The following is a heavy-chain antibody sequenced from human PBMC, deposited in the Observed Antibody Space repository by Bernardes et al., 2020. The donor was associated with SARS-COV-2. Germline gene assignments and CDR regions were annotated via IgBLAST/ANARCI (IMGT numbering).Heavy chain of an antibody. Sequence: SETLSLICTVSGGSISSGGYYWSWIRQHPGKGLEWIGYIYYSGSTYYNPSLKSRVTISVDTSKNQFSLKLSSVTAADTAVYYCARSIADEDWFDPWGQGTLVTVSS. J-gene: IGHJ5*02. D-gene: IGHD6-13*01. CDR3: ARSIADEDWFDP. V-gene: IGHV4-31*03. CDR2: IYYSGST. CDR1: GGSISSGGYY.